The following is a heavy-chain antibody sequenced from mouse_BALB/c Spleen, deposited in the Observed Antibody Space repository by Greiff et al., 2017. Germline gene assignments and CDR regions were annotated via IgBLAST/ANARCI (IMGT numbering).Heavy chain of an antibody. CDR3: AGRHDGSSYFDY. CDR2: ISYSGST. CDR1: GYSITSDYA. D-gene: IGHD1-1*01. V-gene: IGHV3-2*02. J-gene: IGHJ2*01. Sequence: EVQLVESGPGLVKPSQSLSLTCTATGYSITSDYAWNWLRQFPGNKLECMGYISYSGSTSYNPSLNSRISITRDTSKNQFFLQLNSVTTEDTATYCCAGRHDGSSYFDYWGQGTTLTVSS.